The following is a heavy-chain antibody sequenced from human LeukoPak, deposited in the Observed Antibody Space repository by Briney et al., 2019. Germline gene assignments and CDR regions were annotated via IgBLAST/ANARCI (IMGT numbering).Heavy chain of an antibody. Sequence: AGGPLRLSCAASEFTFSSYDMRWVRQAPGKGLEWVAAISYDGSNKYYADSVKGRFTISRDNSKNTLYLQMNSLRAEDTVVYYCARDRKLEPGDYYYGMDVWGQGTTVTVSS. CDR2: ISYDGSNK. D-gene: IGHD1-1*01. J-gene: IGHJ6*02. CDR1: EFTFSSYD. V-gene: IGHV3-30*03. CDR3: ARDRKLEPGDYYYGMDV.